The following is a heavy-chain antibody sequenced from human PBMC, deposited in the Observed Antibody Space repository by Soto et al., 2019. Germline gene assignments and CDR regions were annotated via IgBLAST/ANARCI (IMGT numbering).Heavy chain of an antibody. CDR3: ARVKHITMIVGEDDY. D-gene: IGHD3-22*01. J-gene: IGHJ4*02. V-gene: IGHV3-21*01. CDR1: GFTFSSYS. CDR2: ISSSSSYI. Sequence: GGSLRLSCAASGFTFSSYSMNWVRQAPGKGLEWVSSISSSSSYIYYADSVKGRFTISRDNAKNSLYLQMNSLRAEDTAVYYCARVKHITMIVGEDDYWGQGTLVTVSS.